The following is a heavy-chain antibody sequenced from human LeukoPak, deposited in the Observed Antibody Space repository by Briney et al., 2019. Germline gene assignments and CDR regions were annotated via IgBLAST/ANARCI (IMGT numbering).Heavy chain of an antibody. J-gene: IGHJ4*02. V-gene: IGHV4-39*07. Sequence: SETLSLTCTVSGGSISSSAYFWGWIRQPPGKGLEWIGSIYYTGSTYYSPSLKSRVTISVHTSKNQFSLKLSSVTAADTAVYYCARGPRGYSYGRFDYWGQGTLVTVSS. CDR2: IYYTGST. CDR3: ARGPRGYSYGRFDY. CDR1: GGSISSSAYF. D-gene: IGHD5-18*01.